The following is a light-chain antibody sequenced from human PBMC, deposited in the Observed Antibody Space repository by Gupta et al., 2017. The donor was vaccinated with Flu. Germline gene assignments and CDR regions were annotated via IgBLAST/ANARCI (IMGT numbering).Light chain of an antibody. CDR1: EDVNTK. CDR2: GVS. V-gene: IGKV3-15*01. CDR3: QQDKYWLT. J-gene: IGKJ4*01. Sequence: EIILTQSPATLSVSPGERVTLSCRASEDVNTKLAWYRQKPGQAPRLLISGVSTRATGIPDRFSGSGSGTEFTLTSTSRQSEDFAVYCLQQDKYWLTFGGGTNVEIK.